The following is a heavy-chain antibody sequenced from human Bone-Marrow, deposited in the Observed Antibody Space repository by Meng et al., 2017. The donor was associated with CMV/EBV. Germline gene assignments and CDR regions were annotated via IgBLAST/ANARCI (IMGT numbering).Heavy chain of an antibody. V-gene: IGHV3-23*01. Sequence: LSLTCAASGFTFSSYGMSWVRQAPGKGLEWVSAISGSGGSTYYADSVKGRFTISRDNSKNTLYLQMNSLRAEDTAVYYCAKDQDITIFGVVTDGFDYWGQGTLVTVSS. CDR2: ISGSGGST. CDR1: GFTFSSYG. D-gene: IGHD3-3*01. J-gene: IGHJ4*02. CDR3: AKDQDITIFGVVTDGFDY.